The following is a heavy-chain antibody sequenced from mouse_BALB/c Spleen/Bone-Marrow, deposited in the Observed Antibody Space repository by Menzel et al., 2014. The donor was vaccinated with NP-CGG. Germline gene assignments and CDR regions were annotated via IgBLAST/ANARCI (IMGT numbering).Heavy chain of an antibody. Sequence: QVQLKESGPELVRPGVSVKIPCKGSGYTFTDYAMHWVKQGHAKSLEWIGVISTYSGNTNYNQKLKGKATMTVDKSSSTAYMELARLTSEDSAIYYCARGIYYDSTWFAYWGQGTLVTVSA. CDR2: ISTYSGNT. CDR3: ARGIYYDSTWFAY. CDR1: GYTFTDYA. J-gene: IGHJ3*01. V-gene: IGHV1-67*01. D-gene: IGHD2-4*01.